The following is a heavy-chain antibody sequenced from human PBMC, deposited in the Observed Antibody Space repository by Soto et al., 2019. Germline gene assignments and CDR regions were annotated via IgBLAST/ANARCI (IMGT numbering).Heavy chain of an antibody. Sequence: SETLSLTCTVSGGSISSSSYYWGWIRQPPGKGLEGIGSIYYSGSNYYNPSIKSRVTISEDTSKNQFSLKLSSVTAADTVVYYCARQDYYFWYYYYGMDVWGQGTTVTVSS. CDR3: ARQDYYFWYYYYGMDV. V-gene: IGHV4-39*01. J-gene: IGHJ6*02. CDR2: IYYSGSN. CDR1: GGSISSSSYY. D-gene: IGHD3-3*01.